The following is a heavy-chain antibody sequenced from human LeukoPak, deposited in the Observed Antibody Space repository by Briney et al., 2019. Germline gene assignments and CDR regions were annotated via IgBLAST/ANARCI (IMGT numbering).Heavy chain of an antibody. Sequence: TSETLSLTCAVYGGSFSGYYWSWIRQPPGKGLEWIGEINHRGSTNYNPSLKSRVTVSLDMSKNQFSLKLSSVTAADTAVYYCARAPGAALDWGQGTLVTVSS. CDR3: ARAPGAALD. D-gene: IGHD2-15*01. J-gene: IGHJ4*02. CDR1: GGSFSGYY. V-gene: IGHV4-34*01. CDR2: INHRGST.